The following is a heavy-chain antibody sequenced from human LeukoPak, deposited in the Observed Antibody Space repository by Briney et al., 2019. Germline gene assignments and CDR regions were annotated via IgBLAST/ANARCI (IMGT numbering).Heavy chain of an antibody. D-gene: IGHD3-16*02. V-gene: IGHV3-30*03. CDR3: ARDGYVRGSYRYYFDY. CDR2: ISYDGSNK. CDR1: GFTFSSYG. J-gene: IGHJ4*02. Sequence: GSLRLSCAPSGFTFSSYGMHWVRQAPGKGLEWVAVISYDGSNKYYADSVKGRFTISRDNSKNTLYLQMNSLRAEDTAVYYCARDGYVRGSYRYYFDYWGQGTLVTVSS.